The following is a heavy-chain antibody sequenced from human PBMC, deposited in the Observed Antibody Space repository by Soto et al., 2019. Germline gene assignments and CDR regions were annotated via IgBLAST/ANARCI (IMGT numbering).Heavy chain of an antibody. D-gene: IGHD6-19*01. V-gene: IGHV1-46*02. CDR3: ARDRDSSGWYGPKYYYYGMDV. CDR1: GDAFDSRY. Sequence: GAPAELCSKARGDAFDSRYMRSPQHSQRKGLEWMGIINPSGGSTSYAQKSQGRVTMTRDTSTSTVYMELSSLRSEDTAVYYCARDRDSSGWYGPKYYYYGMDVWGQGTTVTVSS. CDR2: INPSGGST. J-gene: IGHJ6*02.